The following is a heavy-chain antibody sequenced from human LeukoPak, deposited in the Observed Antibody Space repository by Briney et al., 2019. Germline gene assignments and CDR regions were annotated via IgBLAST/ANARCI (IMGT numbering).Heavy chain of an antibody. J-gene: IGHJ4*02. D-gene: IGHD6-13*01. V-gene: IGHV4-39*01. Sequence: TPSETLSLTCAVSGDSVTSGIYYWGWIRQPPGEGLEWIGSMYYTGNTYYNPSLKSRVTISVDTSNNQFSLNLSSVTAADTAVYYCARHSRGYSSHWYYFDYWGQGTLVTVSS. CDR3: ARHSRGYSSHWYYFDY. CDR1: GDSVTSGIYY. CDR2: MYYTGNT.